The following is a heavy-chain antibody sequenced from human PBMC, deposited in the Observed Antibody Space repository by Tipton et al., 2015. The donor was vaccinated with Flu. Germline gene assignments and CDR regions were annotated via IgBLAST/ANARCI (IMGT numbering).Heavy chain of an antibody. D-gene: IGHD6-13*01. CDR2: ISWNSGTI. CDR3: VKTVAAGFFSVWDF. J-gene: IGHJ6*02. V-gene: IGHV3-9*01. Sequence: SLRLSCAVSGFTFDDHAMHWARLAPGKGLEWVAGISWNSGTIHYADSVGGRFTISRDNAKDSLYLQMNSLRAEDTALYYCVKTVAAGFFSVWDFWGQGTTVSVSS. CDR1: GFTFDDHA.